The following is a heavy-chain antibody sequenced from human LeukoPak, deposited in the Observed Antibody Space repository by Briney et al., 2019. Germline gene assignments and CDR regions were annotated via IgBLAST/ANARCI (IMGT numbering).Heavy chain of an antibody. J-gene: IGHJ4*02. Sequence: PSETLSLTCAVYGGSFSGYYWSWIRQAPGKGPEWIGEINHSGSTNYNPSLKSRVTISVDTSKNQFSLKLSSVTAADTAVYYCARINWGRLKDFDYWGQGTLVTVSS. CDR3: ARINWGRLKDFDY. CDR2: INHSGST. V-gene: IGHV4-34*01. CDR1: GGSFSGYY. D-gene: IGHD7-27*01.